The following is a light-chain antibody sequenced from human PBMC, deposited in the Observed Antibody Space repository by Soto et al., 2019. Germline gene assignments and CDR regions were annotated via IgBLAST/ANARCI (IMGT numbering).Light chain of an antibody. Sequence: QSVLTQPPSVSAAPGQKVTISCSGSSSNIGNNYVSWYQQLPGTAPKLLIYDNNKRPSGIPDRFSGSKSGTSATLGITGLQTGDEAGYYCGTWDSSLSAGYVLGAGTKLTVL. CDR1: SSNIGNNY. CDR2: DNN. J-gene: IGLJ1*01. V-gene: IGLV1-51*01. CDR3: GTWDSSLSAGYV.